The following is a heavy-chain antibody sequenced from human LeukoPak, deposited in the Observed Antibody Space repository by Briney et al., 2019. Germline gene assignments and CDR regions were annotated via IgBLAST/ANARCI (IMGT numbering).Heavy chain of an antibody. CDR1: GFTFSSYG. D-gene: IGHD3-16*02. Sequence: GGSLRFSCAASGFTFSSYGMHWVRQAPGKGLEWVAVISYDGSNKYYADSVKGRFTISRDNSKNTLYLQMNSLRAEDTAVYYCARGFLYYDYVWGSYRVPPGEYWGQGTLVTVSS. CDR2: ISYDGSNK. J-gene: IGHJ4*02. CDR3: ARGFLYYDYVWGSYRVPPGEY. V-gene: IGHV3-30*19.